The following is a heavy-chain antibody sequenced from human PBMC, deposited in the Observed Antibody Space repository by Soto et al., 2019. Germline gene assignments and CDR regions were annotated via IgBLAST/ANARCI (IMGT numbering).Heavy chain of an antibody. CDR2: IRHTGST. Sequence: QVQLQESGPGLVKPSGTLSLTCAISCGSITSTDWWSWVRQSPGKGLEWIGEIRHTGSTHYNPSLQSRVTISMDMSQTEIHLNLYSVTAADPAVYYCRCSTSTSGVYWSFDLWGRGTRVSVSS. J-gene: IGHJ2*01. CDR1: CGSITSTDW. CDR3: RCSTSTSGVYWSFDL. V-gene: IGHV4-4*02. D-gene: IGHD6-13*01.